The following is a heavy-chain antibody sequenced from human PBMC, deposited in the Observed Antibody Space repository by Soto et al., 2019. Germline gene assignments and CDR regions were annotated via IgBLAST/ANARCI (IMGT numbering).Heavy chain of an antibody. CDR3: TNRRPRAGVAGRVQAFDI. CDR1: GFTFSNAW. D-gene: IGHD6-19*01. J-gene: IGHJ3*02. CDR2: IKSKTDGGTT. V-gene: IGHV3-15*01. Sequence: GGSLRLSCAASGFTFSNAWMSWVRQAPGKGLEWVGRIKSKTDGGTTDYAAPVKGRFTISRDDSKNTLYLQMNSLKTEDTAVYYCTNRRPRAGVAGRVQAFDIWGQGTMVTVSS.